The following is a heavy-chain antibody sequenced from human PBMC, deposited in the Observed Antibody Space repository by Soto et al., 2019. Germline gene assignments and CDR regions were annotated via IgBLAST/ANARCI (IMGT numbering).Heavy chain of an antibody. CDR3: AKDRTIAARNYDE. J-gene: IGHJ4*02. D-gene: IGHD6-6*01. CDR2: ISGSVGST. Sequence: EVQLVESGGGLVKPGGSLRLSCVGSGFTFSDHGMSWVRQAPGKGLEWVSAISGSVGSTFYADSVKGRFTISRDNSKNTLYLQMNSLRDEDTAVYYCAKDRTIAARNYDEWGQGVLVTVSS. CDR1: GFTFSDHG. V-gene: IGHV3-23*04.